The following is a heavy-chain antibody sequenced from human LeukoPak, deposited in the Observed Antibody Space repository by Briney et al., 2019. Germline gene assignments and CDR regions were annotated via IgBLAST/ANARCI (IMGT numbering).Heavy chain of an antibody. J-gene: IGHJ6*02. D-gene: IGHD6-13*01. V-gene: IGHV5-51*01. CDR2: IYPGDSDI. CDR3: ARGGSSSDYYCGMDV. Sequence: GESLKISCKGSGYSFTSYWIGWVRQMPGKGLEWMGIIYPGDSDIRYSPSFQGQVTISADKSISTAYLQWISLKASDTAMYYCARGGSSSDYYCGMDVWGQGTTVTVSS. CDR1: GYSFTSYW.